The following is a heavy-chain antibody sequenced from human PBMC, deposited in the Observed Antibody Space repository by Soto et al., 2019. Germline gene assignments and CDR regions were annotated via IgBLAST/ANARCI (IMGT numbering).Heavy chain of an antibody. Sequence: QVQLVQSGAEVKKPGSSVKVSCKASGGTFSSYAISWVRQAPGQGLEWMGGIIPIFGTANYAQKFQGRVTITADETTNPAHQEPSRLSSEENAGYLCASAGPRGYGSSCLPDIRYCCYGMDVRGPGTTVTVSS. CDR3: ASAGPRGYGSSCLPDIRYCCYGMDV. CDR1: GGTFSSYA. J-gene: IGHJ6*01. V-gene: IGHV1-69*01. D-gene: IGHD3-22*01. CDR2: IIPIFGTA.